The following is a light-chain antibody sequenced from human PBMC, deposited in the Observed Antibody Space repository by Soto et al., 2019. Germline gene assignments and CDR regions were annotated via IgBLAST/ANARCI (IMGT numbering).Light chain of an antibody. V-gene: IGKV1-8*01. CDR1: QGISSY. CDR3: QQYYSYPYT. J-gene: IGKJ2*01. CDR2: AAS. Sequence: AIRMTQSPSSFSASTGDRVTITCRASQGISSYLAWYQQKPGKAPKLLNDAASTLQSGVPSRFSGSGSGTDFTLTISCLQSEDFATYYCQQYYSYPYTFGQGTKLEIK.